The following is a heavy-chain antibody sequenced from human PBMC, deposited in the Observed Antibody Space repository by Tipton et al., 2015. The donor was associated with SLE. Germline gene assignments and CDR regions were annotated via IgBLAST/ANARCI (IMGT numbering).Heavy chain of an antibody. CDR3: ARGEWTGTSWFDP. CDR2: ISSSGTTI. CDR1: GFTFSSYE. D-gene: IGHD1-1*01. J-gene: IGHJ5*02. V-gene: IGHV3-48*03. Sequence: SLRLSCAASGFTFSSYEMNWVRQAPGKGLEWLSYISSSGTTIYYADSVKGRFTISRDNAKNSLYLQMNSLRAEDTALYYCARGEWTGTSWFDPWGQGTLVTVSS.